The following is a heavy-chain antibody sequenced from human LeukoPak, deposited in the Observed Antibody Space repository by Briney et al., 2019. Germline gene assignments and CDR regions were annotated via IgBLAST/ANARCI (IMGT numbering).Heavy chain of an antibody. CDR2: IHYSGST. CDR1: GGSIGNYY. D-gene: IGHD2-15*01. CDR3: ASAVAARKTYYFDY. J-gene: IGHJ4*02. Sequence: PSETLSLTCTVSGGSIGNYYWSWIRQPPGKGLEWIGYIHYSGSTNYNPSLKSRVTISVDTSNNQFSLKLSSVTAADTAVYYCASAVAARKTYYFDYWGQGTLVTVSS. V-gene: IGHV4-59*01.